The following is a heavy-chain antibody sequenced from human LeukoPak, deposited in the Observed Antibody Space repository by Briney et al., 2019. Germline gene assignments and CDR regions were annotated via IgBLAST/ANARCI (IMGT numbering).Heavy chain of an antibody. CDR3: AREWSSSFDP. D-gene: IGHD6-6*01. J-gene: IGHJ5*02. Sequence: PGGSLRLSCAASGFTFSSYEMNWVRQAPGKGLEWVSYISSSGTTIYYADSVKGRFTISRDNAKNSLYLQMNSLRAEDTAVYYCAREWSSSFDPWGQGTLVTVSS. CDR2: ISSSGTTI. CDR1: GFTFSSYE. V-gene: IGHV3-48*03.